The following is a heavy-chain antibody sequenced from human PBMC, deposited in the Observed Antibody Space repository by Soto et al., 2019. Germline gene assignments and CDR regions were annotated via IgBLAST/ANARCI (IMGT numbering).Heavy chain of an antibody. D-gene: IGHD4-17*01. V-gene: IGHV3-49*04. CDR3: TRMNGDYDLNGFDP. CDR1: GFTFGDYA. CDR2: IRSKAYGGTT. Sequence: PGGSLRLSCTASGFTFGDYAMRWVRQAPGKGLEWVGFIRSKAYGGTTEYAASVKGRFTIPRDDSKSIAYLQMNSLKTEDTAVYYCTRMNGDYDLNGFDPWGQGTLVTVSS. J-gene: IGHJ5*02.